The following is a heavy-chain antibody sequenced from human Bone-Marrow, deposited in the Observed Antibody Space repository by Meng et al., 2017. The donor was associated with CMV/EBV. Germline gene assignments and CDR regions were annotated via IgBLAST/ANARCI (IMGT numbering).Heavy chain of an antibody. CDR2: ISSNGGST. J-gene: IGHJ5*02. CDR1: GFTFSSYA. Sequence: GESLKISCAASGFTFSSYAMHWVRQAPGKGLEYVSAISSNGGSTYYADSVKGRFTISRDNSKNTLYLQMGSLRAEDMAVYYCARVGESGYEGWFDPWGQGTQVTVSS. CDR3: ARVGESGYEGWFDP. D-gene: IGHD6-13*01. V-gene: IGHV3-64*02.